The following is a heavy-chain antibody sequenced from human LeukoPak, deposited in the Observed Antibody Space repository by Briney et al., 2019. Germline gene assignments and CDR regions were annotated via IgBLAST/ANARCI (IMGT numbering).Heavy chain of an antibody. V-gene: IGHV3-23*01. CDR3: AKHPRGSVVTAIRFDY. J-gene: IGHJ4*02. D-gene: IGHD2-21*02. CDR2: ISGSGGST. Sequence: PGGSLRLSCAASGFTFSSYAMSWVRQAPGKGLEWVSAISGSGGSTYYADSVKGRFTISRDNSKNTLYLQMNSLRAEDTAVYYCAKHPRGSVVTAIRFDYWGQGTLVTVSS. CDR1: GFTFSSYA.